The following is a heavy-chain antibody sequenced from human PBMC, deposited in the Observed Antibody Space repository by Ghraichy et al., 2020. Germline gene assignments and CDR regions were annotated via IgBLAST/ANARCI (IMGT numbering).Heavy chain of an antibody. Sequence: SETLSLTCTVSGGSISSGGYYWSWIRQHPGKGLEWIGYIYYSGSTYYNPSLKSRVTISVDTSKNQFSLKLSSVTAADTAVYYCARLWFGELTPNWIDPWGQGTLVTVSS. J-gene: IGHJ5*02. CDR3: ARLWFGELTPNWIDP. CDR1: GGSISSGGYY. V-gene: IGHV4-31*03. CDR2: IYYSGST. D-gene: IGHD3-10*01.